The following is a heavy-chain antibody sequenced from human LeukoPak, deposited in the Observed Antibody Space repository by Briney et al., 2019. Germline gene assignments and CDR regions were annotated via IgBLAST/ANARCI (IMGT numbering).Heavy chain of an antibody. CDR1: GYTFTGYY. D-gene: IGHD3-22*01. J-gene: IGHJ6*03. CDR2: ISAYNGNT. Sequence: ASVKVSCKASGYTFTGYYMHWVRQAPGQGLEWMGWISAYNGNTNYAQKLQGRVTMTTDTSTSTAYMELRSLRSDDTAVYYCARSPALYDSSGYNTRYYYYYYYMDVWGKGTTVTISS. CDR3: ARSPALYDSSGYNTRYYYYYYYMDV. V-gene: IGHV1-18*04.